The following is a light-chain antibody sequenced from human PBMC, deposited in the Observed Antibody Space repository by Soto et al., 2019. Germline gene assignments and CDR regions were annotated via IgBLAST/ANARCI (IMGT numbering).Light chain of an antibody. CDR3: QQYNNWPPLT. CDR1: QSIRTD. CDR2: DAS. J-gene: IGKJ5*01. V-gene: IGKV3D-15*01. Sequence: DIVMRQSPATLSVSQGERATLSFRASQSIRTDLAWYQQKSGQGPRLLIYDASTRATGIPARFSGSGSGTEFTLTISSLQSEDFAVYYCQQYNNWPPLTFGQGTRLEI.